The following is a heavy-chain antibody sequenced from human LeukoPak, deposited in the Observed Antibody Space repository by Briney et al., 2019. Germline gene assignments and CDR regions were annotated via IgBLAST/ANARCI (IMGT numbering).Heavy chain of an antibody. CDR2: ISNYNGNT. CDR1: GYTLTELS. V-gene: IGHV1-18*01. Sequence: ASVKVSCKVSGYTLTELSVHWVRQAPGQGLEWMGWISNYNGNTKYEQKFQGRVTMTTDTSTSTAYMELRSLRSDDTAVYYCARTSSAGAFDIWGQGTMVTVSS. J-gene: IGHJ3*02. D-gene: IGHD3-22*01. CDR3: ARTSSAGAFDI.